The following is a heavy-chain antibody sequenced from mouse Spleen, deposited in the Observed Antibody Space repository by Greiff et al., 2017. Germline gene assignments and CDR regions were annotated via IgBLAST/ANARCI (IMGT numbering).Heavy chain of an antibody. V-gene: IGHV5-9-3*01. CDR2: ISSGGSYT. J-gene: IGHJ4*01. CDR1: GFTFSSYA. Sequence: EVKLVESGGGLVKPGGSLKLSCAASGFTFSSYAMSWVRQTPEKRLEWVATISSGGSYTYYPDSVKGRFTISRDNAKNTLYLQMSSLRSEDTAMYYCARHEILYYAMDYWGQGTSVTVSS. CDR3: ARHEILYYAMDY.